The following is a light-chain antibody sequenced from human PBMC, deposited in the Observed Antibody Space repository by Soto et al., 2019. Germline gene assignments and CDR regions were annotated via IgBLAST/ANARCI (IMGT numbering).Light chain of an antibody. CDR3: QHYNSYSEA. Sequence: DIQMTQSPSTLSGSVGDRVTITCRASQTISSWLAWYQQKPGKAPKLXIYKASTLKSGVPSRFSGSGSGTEFTITISSLQPDDFETYDCQHYNSYSEAFGQGTKVDIK. J-gene: IGKJ1*01. V-gene: IGKV1-5*03. CDR1: QTISSW. CDR2: KAS.